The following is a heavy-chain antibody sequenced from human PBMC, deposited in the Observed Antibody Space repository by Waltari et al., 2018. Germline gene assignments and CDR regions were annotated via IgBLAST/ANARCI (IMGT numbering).Heavy chain of an antibody. CDR1: GFTFSSYG. CDR2: ISYDGSNK. D-gene: IGHD3-3*01. Sequence: QVQLVESGGGVVQPGRSLRLSCAASGFTFSSYGMHWVRQAPGKGLEWVAVISYDGSNKYYAYSVKRRFTIFRDNSKNTLYLQINSLRAEDTALYYCAKDQEITIFGVGYWGQGTLVTVSS. CDR3: AKDQEITIFGVGY. J-gene: IGHJ4*02. V-gene: IGHV3-30*18.